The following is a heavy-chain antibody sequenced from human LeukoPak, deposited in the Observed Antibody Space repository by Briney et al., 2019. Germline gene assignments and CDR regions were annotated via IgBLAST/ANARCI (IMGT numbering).Heavy chain of an antibody. CDR1: GFTFTNYE. Sequence: GGSLRLSCAASGFTFTNYEMNWVRQAPGKGLEWISYISSRGGTIYYADSVKGRFTISRGNAENSLYLQMNSLRAEDTAVYYSVRDATTVRYDYWGQGTLVTVSS. V-gene: IGHV3-48*03. CDR2: ISSRGGTI. J-gene: IGHJ4*02. CDR3: VRDATTVRYDY. D-gene: IGHD4-11*01.